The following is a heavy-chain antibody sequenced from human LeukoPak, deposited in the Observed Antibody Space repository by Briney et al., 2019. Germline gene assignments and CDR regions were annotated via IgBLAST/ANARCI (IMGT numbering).Heavy chain of an antibody. CDR1: GFTFSSYG. D-gene: IGHD1-26*01. CDR3: AKPTRVSGSFLIDF. CDR2: IWNDGSDK. V-gene: IGHV3-33*06. J-gene: IGHJ4*02. Sequence: GGSLRLSCAASGFTFSSYGMHWARQAPGKGLEWVAVIWNDGSDKYYADSVKGRFTISRDNSKNTLYLQMNSLRAEDTAVYYCAKPTRVSGSFLIDFWGQGTLVTVSS.